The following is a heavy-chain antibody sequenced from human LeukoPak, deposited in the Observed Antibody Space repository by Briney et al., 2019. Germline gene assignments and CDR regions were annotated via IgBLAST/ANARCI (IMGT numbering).Heavy chain of an antibody. CDR1: GGSISSYY. Sequence: NPSETLSLTCTVSGGSISSYYWSWIRQPPGKGLEWIGYIYYSGSTNYNPSLKSRVTISVDTSKNQFSLKLSSVTAADTAVYYCASGRDGYNYVLLDYWGQGTLVTVSS. CDR3: ASGRDGYNYVLLDY. D-gene: IGHD5-24*01. V-gene: IGHV4-59*01. J-gene: IGHJ4*02. CDR2: IYYSGST.